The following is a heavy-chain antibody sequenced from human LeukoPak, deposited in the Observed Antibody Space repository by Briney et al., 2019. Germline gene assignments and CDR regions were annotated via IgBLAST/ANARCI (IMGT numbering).Heavy chain of an antibody. Sequence: GGSLRLSCAASGFTFSSYSMNWVRQAPGKGLEWVSSISSSSSYIYYADSVKGRFTISRDKAKNSLYLQMNSLRAEDTAVYYCARDPSSPSSGWHQAAFDIWGQGTMVTVSS. CDR1: GFTFSSYS. J-gene: IGHJ3*02. V-gene: IGHV3-21*01. D-gene: IGHD3-22*01. CDR3: ARDPSSPSSGWHQAAFDI. CDR2: ISSSSSYI.